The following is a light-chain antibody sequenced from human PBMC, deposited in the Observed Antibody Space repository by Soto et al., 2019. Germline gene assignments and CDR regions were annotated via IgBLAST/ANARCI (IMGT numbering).Light chain of an antibody. CDR3: QQYETSPVT. CDR1: QSVRNNY. CDR2: EAA. Sequence: EILLTQSPGTLSLSPGETATLSCRASQSVRNNYLAGYQQRPAQPPRLLMYEAATRASGIPDRFSGSVSGTDFTLTTRRLEPEEFALYFGQQYETSPVTFGGGTKVEI. J-gene: IGKJ4*01. V-gene: IGKV3-20*01.